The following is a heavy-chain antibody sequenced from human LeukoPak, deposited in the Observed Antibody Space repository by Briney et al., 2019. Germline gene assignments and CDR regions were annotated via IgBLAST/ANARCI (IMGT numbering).Heavy chain of an antibody. J-gene: IGHJ3*02. Sequence: ASVKVSCKASGYTFSSYGISWVRQAPGQGLEWMGWINENNGNTNYAQKVQGRVTMTTDKSTSTAYMELRSLRSDDTAVYYCARDLIMYGSESYFDDTFDIWGQGTKVTVSS. V-gene: IGHV1-18*01. CDR3: ARDLIMYGSESYFDDTFDI. CDR1: GYTFSSYG. CDR2: INENNGNT. D-gene: IGHD3-10*01.